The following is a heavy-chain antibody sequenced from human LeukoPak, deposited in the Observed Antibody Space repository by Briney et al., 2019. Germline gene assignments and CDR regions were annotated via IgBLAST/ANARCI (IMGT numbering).Heavy chain of an antibody. CDR1: GFTFSSYA. CDR2: ISYDGSNK. V-gene: IGHV3-30-3*01. CDR3: ARGSVADSIPDY. D-gene: IGHD2-2*02. Sequence: PGGSLRLSCAASGFTFSSYAMHWVRQAPGKGLEWVAVISYDGSNKYYADSVKGRFTISRDNSKNTLYLQMNSLRAEDTAVYYCARGSVADSIPDYWGQGTLVTVSS. J-gene: IGHJ4*02.